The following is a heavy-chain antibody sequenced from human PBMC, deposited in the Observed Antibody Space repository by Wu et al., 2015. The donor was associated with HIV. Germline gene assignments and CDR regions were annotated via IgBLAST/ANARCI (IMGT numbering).Heavy chain of an antibody. CDR2: IYTSGST. Sequence: QVQLQESGPGLVKPSETLSLTCTVSGGSISSYYWSWIRQPAGKGLEWIGRIYTSGSTNYNPSLKSRVTMSVDTSKNQFSLKLSSVTAADTAVYYCARSAYYYDSSGYYYYFDYWGQGTLVTVSS. CDR1: GGSISSYY. J-gene: IGHJ4*02. D-gene: IGHD3-22*01. V-gene: IGHV4-4*07. CDR3: ARSAYYYDSSGYYYYFDY.